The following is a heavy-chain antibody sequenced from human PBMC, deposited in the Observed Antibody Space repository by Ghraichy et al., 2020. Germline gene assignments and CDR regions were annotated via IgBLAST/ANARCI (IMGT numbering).Heavy chain of an antibody. CDR3: ARAVGVVDTMIVVVLDY. CDR2: ISAYNGNT. V-gene: IGHV1-18*01. D-gene: IGHD3-22*01. J-gene: IGHJ4*02. Sequence: ASVKVSCKASGYTFTSYGISWVRQAPGQGLEWMGWISAYNGNTNYAQKLQGRVTMTTDTSTSTAYMELRSLRSDDTAVYYCARAVGVVDTMIVVVLDYWGQGTLVTVSS. CDR1: GYTFTSYG.